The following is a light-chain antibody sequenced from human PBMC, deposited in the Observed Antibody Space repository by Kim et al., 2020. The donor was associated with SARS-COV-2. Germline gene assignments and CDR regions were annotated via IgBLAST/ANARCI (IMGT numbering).Light chain of an antibody. CDR2: RDS. V-gene: IGLV3-9*01. CDR3: QVWDSSTVL. J-gene: IGLJ3*02. CDR1: NIGTKN. Sequence: SVALGQTARITCGGNNIGTKNVHWYQQKPGQAPVVVIYRDSNRPSGIPERFSGSNSGNTATLTISRAQAGDEADYYCQVWDSSTVLFGGGTRLTVL.